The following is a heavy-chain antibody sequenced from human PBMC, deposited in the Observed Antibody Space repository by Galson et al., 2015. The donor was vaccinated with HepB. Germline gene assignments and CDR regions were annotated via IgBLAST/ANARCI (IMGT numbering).Heavy chain of an antibody. D-gene: IGHD3-16*02. J-gene: IGHJ4*02. Sequence: SLRLSCAASGFTFGSHWMTWVRQAPGKGLEWVANIDQYGGAKYYVDSVTGRFTISRDNAKNSLYLQGDGLRAEDTAVYYCARVISTAIGSPQFFDSWGQGTLVTVSS. CDR3: ARVISTAIGSPQFFDS. CDR1: GFTFGSHW. V-gene: IGHV3-7*01. CDR2: IDQYGGAK.